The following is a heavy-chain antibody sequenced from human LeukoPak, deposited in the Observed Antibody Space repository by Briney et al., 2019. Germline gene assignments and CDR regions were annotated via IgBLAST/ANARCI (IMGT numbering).Heavy chain of an antibody. J-gene: IGHJ4*02. CDR1: GYTFTGYY. CDR3: ARERIAAAATSADY. Sequence: ASAKVSCKASGYTFTGYYMHWVRQAPGQGLEWMGWINPNSGGTNYAQKFQGRVTMTRDTSISTAYMELSRLRSDDTAVYYCARERIAAAATSADYWGQGTLVTVSS. CDR2: INPNSGGT. V-gene: IGHV1-2*02. D-gene: IGHD6-13*01.